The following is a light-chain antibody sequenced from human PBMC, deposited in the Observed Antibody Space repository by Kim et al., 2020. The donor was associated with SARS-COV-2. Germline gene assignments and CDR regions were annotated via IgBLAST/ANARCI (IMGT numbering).Light chain of an antibody. CDR2: KAS. J-gene: IGKJ1*01. CDR3: QQYNSYWT. V-gene: IGKV1-5*03. Sequence: DIQMTQSPSTLSASVGDRVTITCRASQNIFSRLAWFQQKPGKAPKLLIYKASSLESGVPSRFSGSGSGTEFTLTISSLQPDDFATYYCQQYNSYWTFGHGTKVDIK. CDR1: QNIFSR.